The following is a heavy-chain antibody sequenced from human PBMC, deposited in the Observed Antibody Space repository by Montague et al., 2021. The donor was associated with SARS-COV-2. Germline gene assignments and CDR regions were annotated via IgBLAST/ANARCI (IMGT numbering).Heavy chain of an antibody. V-gene: IGHV3-64*01. J-gene: IGHJ6*02. D-gene: IGHD3-10*01. Sequence: SLRLSCAASGFTFSSYAMHWVRQAPGKGLEYVSAISSNGGSTYYANSVKGRFTTSRDNSKNTLYLQMGSLRAEDMAVYYCARGAHVLLWFGESYYYYGVDVWGQGTTVTVSS. CDR3: ARGAHVLLWFGESYYYYGVDV. CDR1: GFTFSSYA. CDR2: ISSNGGST.